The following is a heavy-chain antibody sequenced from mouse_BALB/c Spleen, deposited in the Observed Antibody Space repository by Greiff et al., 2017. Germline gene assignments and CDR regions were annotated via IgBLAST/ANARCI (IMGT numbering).Heavy chain of an antibody. V-gene: IGHV1-7*01. Sequence: QVQLQQSGAELAKPGASVKMSCKASGYTFTSYWMHWVKQRPGQGLEWIGYINPSTGYTEYNQKFKDKATLTADKSSSTAYMQLSSLTSEDSAVYYCARSSYYRFAYWGQGTLVTVSA. CDR2: INPSTGYT. CDR3: ARSSYYRFAY. J-gene: IGHJ3*01. D-gene: IGHD2-10*01. CDR1: GYTFTSYW.